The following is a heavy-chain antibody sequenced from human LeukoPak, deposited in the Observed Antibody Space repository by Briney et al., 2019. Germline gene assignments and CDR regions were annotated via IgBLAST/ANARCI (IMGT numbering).Heavy chain of an antibody. V-gene: IGHV4-59*01. D-gene: IGHD6-13*01. CDR3: ARGVYIAAAQYGY. CDR1: GGSMSPYH. Sequence: SETLSLTCTVSGGSMSPYHWGWIRQPPGKGLEWTGYIYYSGSTNYNPSLKSRVAISVDTSKNQFSLKLSSVTAADTAVYYCARGVYIAAAQYGYWGQGTLVTVSS. J-gene: IGHJ4*02. CDR2: IYYSGST.